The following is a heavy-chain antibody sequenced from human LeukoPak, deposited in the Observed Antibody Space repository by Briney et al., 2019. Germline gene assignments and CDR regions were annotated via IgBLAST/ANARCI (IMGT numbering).Heavy chain of an antibody. CDR3: ARAFSYYYDSSGYYQPVDY. CDR2: ISAYNGNT. Sequence: RASVKVSCKASGYTFTSYGISWVRQAPGQGLEWMGWISAYNGNTNYAQKLQGRVTMTTDTSTSTAYMELRSLRSDDTAVYYCARAFSYYYDSSGYYQPVDYWGQGTLATVSS. V-gene: IGHV1-18*01. CDR1: GYTFTSYG. D-gene: IGHD3-22*01. J-gene: IGHJ4*02.